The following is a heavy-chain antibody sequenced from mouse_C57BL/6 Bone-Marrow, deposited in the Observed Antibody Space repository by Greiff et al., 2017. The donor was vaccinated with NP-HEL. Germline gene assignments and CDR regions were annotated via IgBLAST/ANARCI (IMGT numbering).Heavy chain of an antibody. CDR1: GYSITSGYY. Sequence: DVQLQESGPGLVKPSQSLSLTCSVTGYSITSGYYWNWIRQFPGNKLEWMGYISYDGSNNYNPSLKNRISITRDTSKNQFFLKLNSVTTEDTATYYCARDMITTGYYYAMDYWGQGTSVTVSS. V-gene: IGHV3-6*01. J-gene: IGHJ4*01. CDR3: ARDMITTGYYYAMDY. CDR2: ISYDGSN. D-gene: IGHD2-4*01.